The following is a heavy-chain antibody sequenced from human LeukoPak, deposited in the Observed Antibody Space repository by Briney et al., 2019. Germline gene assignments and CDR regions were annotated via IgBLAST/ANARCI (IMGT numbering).Heavy chain of an antibody. V-gene: IGHV3-21*01. D-gene: IGHD2-15*01. Sequence: PGGSLRLSCEVSGFDFTSYVMTWVRQAPGKGLEWVSSITAGSSYIDYTPSVEGRFTISRDNSKNSLFLHMNSLRAEDTALYYCARVGVSATNTPAFDYWGQGTLVTVSS. CDR3: ARVGVSATNTPAFDY. J-gene: IGHJ4*02. CDR1: GFDFTSYV. CDR2: ITAGSSYI.